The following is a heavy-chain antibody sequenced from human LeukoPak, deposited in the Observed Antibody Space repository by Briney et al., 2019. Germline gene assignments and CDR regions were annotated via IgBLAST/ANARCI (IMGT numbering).Heavy chain of an antibody. CDR2: IIPIFGTA. J-gene: IGHJ6*03. V-gene: IGHV1-69*05. CDR3: AIPNFGELFPSYYYMDV. CDR1: GGTFSSYA. Sequence: SVKVSCKASGGTFSSYAISWVRQAPGQGLEWMGGIIPIFGTANYAQKFQGRVTITTDESTSTAYMELSSLRSEDTAVYYCAIPNFGELFPSYYYMDVWGKRTTVTVSS. D-gene: IGHD3-10*01.